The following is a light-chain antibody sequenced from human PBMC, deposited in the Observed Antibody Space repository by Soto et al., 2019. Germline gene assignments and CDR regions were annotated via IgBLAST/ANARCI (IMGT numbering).Light chain of an antibody. Sequence: EIVLTQSPATLSLSPGERAILSCRASQSISTYLTWYQQKPGQAPRLLIYDASTRATGIPARFSGSGSGTEFTLTISSLQSEDFAEYHCQQYNNWPQTFGQGTKVEIK. CDR1: QSISTY. CDR3: QQYNNWPQT. CDR2: DAS. V-gene: IGKV3D-15*01. J-gene: IGKJ1*01.